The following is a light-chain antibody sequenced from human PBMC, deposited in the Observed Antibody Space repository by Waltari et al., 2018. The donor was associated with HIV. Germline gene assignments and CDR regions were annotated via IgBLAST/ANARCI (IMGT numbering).Light chain of an antibody. CDR3: QAWDSSSAVV. CDR2: RNN. V-gene: IGLV1-47*01. J-gene: IGLJ2*01. Sequence: QSVLTQPPSASGTPGQRVTISCSGSSSNIGRNYVYWYQQFPGTAPKLLIYRNNQRPSGVPDRFSGSNSGDTATLTISGTQAVDEADYYCQAWDSSSAVVFGGGTKLTVL. CDR1: SSNIGRNY.